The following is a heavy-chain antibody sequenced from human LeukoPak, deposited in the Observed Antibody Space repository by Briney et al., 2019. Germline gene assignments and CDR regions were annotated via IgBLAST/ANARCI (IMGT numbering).Heavy chain of an antibody. V-gene: IGHV3-23*01. Sequence: PGGSLRLSCAASGFTFSSFALSWVRQAPGKGLECVSTITGSGGNTYNADSVKGRFTISRDNSKNTLYLQMNSLRAEDTAVYYCAKLTVAGSSFFYGMDVWGQGTKVTVPS. CDR1: GFTFSSFA. J-gene: IGHJ6*02. CDR3: AKLTVAGSSFFYGMDV. CDR2: ITGSGGNT. D-gene: IGHD6-19*01.